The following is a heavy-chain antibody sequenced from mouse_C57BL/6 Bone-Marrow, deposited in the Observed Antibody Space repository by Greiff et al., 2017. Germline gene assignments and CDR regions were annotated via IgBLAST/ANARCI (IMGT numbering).Heavy chain of an antibody. D-gene: IGHD2-5*01. Sequence: VQLQQSGAELMKPGASVKLSCKATGYTFTGYWIAWVKQRPGHGLEWIGEILPGSGSTNYNDKFKGKATFTADTSSNTAYMQLSSLTTEDSAIYYCARSSYSNPMDYWGQGTSVTVSS. CDR2: ILPGSGST. V-gene: IGHV1-9*01. CDR1: GYTFTGYW. J-gene: IGHJ4*01. CDR3: ARSSYSNPMDY.